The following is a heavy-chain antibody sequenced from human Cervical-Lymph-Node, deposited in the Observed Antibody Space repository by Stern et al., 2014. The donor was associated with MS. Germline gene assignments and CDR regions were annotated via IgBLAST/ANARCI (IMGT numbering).Heavy chain of an antibody. Sequence: QVQLGQSGAEVKKPGSSVKVSCKASGGTFSSYTLSWVRQAPGQGLEWMGRIIPIVDIAKYAQKFQGRVTITADKSSSTAYMELSSLRSEDTAVYYCARLAVADTGYWGQGTLVTVSS. D-gene: IGHD6-19*01. V-gene: IGHV1-69*09. CDR1: GGTFSSYT. CDR2: IIPIVDIA. CDR3: ARLAVADTGY. J-gene: IGHJ4*02.